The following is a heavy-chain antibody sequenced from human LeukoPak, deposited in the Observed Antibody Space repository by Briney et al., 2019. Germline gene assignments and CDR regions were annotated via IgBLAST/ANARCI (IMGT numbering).Heavy chain of an antibody. Sequence: PGGSLRLSCAASGFTFSSYSMNWVRQAPGKGLVWVSRINSDGSSTSYADSVKGRFTISRDNAKNTLYLQMNSLRAEDTAVYYCARVNFWSGYYGDDAFDIWGQGTMVTVSS. CDR3: ARVNFWSGYYGDDAFDI. CDR2: INSDGSST. V-gene: IGHV3-74*01. J-gene: IGHJ3*02. CDR1: GFTFSSYS. D-gene: IGHD3-3*01.